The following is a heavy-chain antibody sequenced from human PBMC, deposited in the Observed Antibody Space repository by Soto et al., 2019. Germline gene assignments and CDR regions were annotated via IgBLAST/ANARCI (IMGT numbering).Heavy chain of an antibody. Sequence: LRLSCAASGFFCSSYDMSWVRQAPGKGLEWVSTILVDGRTFYVDSVKGRFTISRDSSQNTVYLQMNSLTVGDTALYYCAKATATGGGAFDICGQGTMVTVSS. CDR2: ILVDGRT. CDR1: GFFCSSYD. D-gene: IGHD2-8*02. V-gene: IGHV3-23*01. J-gene: IGHJ3*02. CDR3: AKATATGGGAFDI.